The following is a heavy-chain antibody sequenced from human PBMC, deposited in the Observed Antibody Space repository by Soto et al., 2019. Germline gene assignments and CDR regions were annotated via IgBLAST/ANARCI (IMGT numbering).Heavy chain of an antibody. CDR2: AYYRSRWIY. CDR1: GDSVSKNGAT. J-gene: IGHJ4*02. V-gene: IGHV6-1*01. CDR3: ASDPPDFLSAFDY. D-gene: IGHD6-19*01. Sequence: PSQTLSLTCAISGDSVSKNGATWNWSRQSPSRGLEWLGRAYYRSRWIYDYAMSVKSRISINPDTSKNQVSLQLNSVTPADTAVYYCASDPPDFLSAFDYWGRGSLVTVSS.